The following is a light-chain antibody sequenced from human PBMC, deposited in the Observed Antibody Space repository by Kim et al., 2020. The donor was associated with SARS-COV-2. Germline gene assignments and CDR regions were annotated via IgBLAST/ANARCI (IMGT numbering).Light chain of an antibody. CDR3: LQHSTFPWT. V-gene: IGKV1-17*03. J-gene: IGKJ1*01. CDR1: EAIVNH. CDR2: AGS. Sequence: DIQMTQSPSAMSASPGDRVTITCRASEAIVNHLAWFQQKPGEVPKRLIYAGSSLQSGVPSRFSGSGSVTEFTLTIDSLQPEDFATYYCLQHSTFPWTFGQGTKVDIK.